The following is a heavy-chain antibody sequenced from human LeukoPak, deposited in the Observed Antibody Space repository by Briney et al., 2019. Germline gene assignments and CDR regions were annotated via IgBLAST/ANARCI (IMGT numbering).Heavy chain of an antibody. D-gene: IGHD5-24*01. CDR3: AREYVEMATTYYFDY. Sequence: GGSLRLSCAASGFTFSDYYMSWIRQAPGKGLEWASYISSSGSTIYYADSVKGRFTISRDNAKNSLYLQMNSLRAEDTAVYYCAREYVEMATTYYFDYWGQGTLVTVSS. V-gene: IGHV3-11*01. CDR1: GFTFSDYY. J-gene: IGHJ4*02. CDR2: ISSSGSTI.